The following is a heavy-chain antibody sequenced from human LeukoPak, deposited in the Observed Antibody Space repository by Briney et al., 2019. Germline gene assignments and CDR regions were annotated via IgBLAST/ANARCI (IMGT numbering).Heavy chain of an antibody. V-gene: IGHV4-59*08. CDR1: GGSISSYY. CDR2: IYYSGST. J-gene: IGHJ5*02. Sequence: PSETLSLTCTVSGGSISSYYWSWIRQPPGKGLEWIGYIYYSGSTYYNPSLKSRVTISVDTSKNQFSLKLSSVTAADTAVYYCARSIFGVVIMFDPWGQGTLVTVSS. CDR3: ARSIFGVVIMFDP. D-gene: IGHD3-3*01.